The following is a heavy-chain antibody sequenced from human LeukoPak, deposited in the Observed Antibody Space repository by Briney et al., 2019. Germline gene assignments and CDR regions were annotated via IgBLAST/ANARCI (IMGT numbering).Heavy chain of an antibody. CDR1: GFTFSSYW. CDR3: ARDKGGYYYGLGAFDI. Sequence: GGSLRLSCAASGFTFSSYWMYWVRQAPGKGLVWVSRINTDGSSTTYADSVKGRFTISRDNAKNSLYLQMNSLRAEDTAVYYCARDKGGYYYGLGAFDIWGQGTMVTVSS. V-gene: IGHV3-74*01. CDR2: INTDGSST. J-gene: IGHJ3*02. D-gene: IGHD3-22*01.